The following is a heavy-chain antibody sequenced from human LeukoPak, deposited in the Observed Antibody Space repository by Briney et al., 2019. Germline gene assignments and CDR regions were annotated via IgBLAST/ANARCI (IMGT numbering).Heavy chain of an antibody. V-gene: IGHV1-2*02. J-gene: IGHJ4*02. Sequence: GASVKVSCKASGYTFTGYYMHWVRQAPGQGLEWMGWINPDSGDTNYAQNFQGRVTMTRDTSISTAYMELSRLRSDDTAVYYCARFQGSGHYTYYFDYWGQGTLVTISS. D-gene: IGHD3-3*01. CDR1: GYTFTGYY. CDR3: ARFQGSGHYTYYFDY. CDR2: INPDSGDT.